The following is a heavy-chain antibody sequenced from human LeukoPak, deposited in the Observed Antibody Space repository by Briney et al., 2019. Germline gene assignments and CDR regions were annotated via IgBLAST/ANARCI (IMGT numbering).Heavy chain of an antibody. V-gene: IGHV4-39*01. Sequence: KTSETLSLTCTVAGASISSSSYYWGWIRQPPGKGLEWIGSIYYSGTTYYNPSLTSRVTISVDTSKNQFSLKLSSVTAADTAVYYCARQIGLGSWSLDYWGLGILVTVSS. D-gene: IGHD6-13*01. CDR1: GASISSSSYY. CDR2: IYYSGTT. J-gene: IGHJ4*02. CDR3: ARQIGLGSWSLDY.